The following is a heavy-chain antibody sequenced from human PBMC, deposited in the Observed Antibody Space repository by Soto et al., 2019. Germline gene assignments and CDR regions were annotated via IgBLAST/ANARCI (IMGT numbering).Heavy chain of an antibody. CDR2: ISSASSET. J-gene: IGHJ4*02. CDR1: GFTFSRVI. Sequence: GGSLRLSCEASGFTFSRVIMNWVRQVPGKGLEWVASISSASSETWYADSVKGRFIISRDDAQNSLFLQMNTLRTEDSAIYYCARVAYWGQGTKITLSS. V-gene: IGHV3-21*01. CDR3: ARVAY.